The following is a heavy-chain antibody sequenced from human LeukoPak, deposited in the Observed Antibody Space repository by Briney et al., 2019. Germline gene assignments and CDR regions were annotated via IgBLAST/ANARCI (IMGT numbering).Heavy chain of an antibody. CDR2: IYYSGST. V-gene: IGHV4-39*07. CDR3: ARGGWSYYYMDV. CDR1: GGSISSSSYY. J-gene: IGHJ6*03. D-gene: IGHD2-15*01. Sequence: SETLSLTCTVSGGSISSSSYYWGWIRQPPGKGLEWIGSIYYSGSTYYSPSLKSRVTISVDTSKNQFSLKLSSVTAADTAVYYCARGGWSYYYMDVWGKGTTVTVSS.